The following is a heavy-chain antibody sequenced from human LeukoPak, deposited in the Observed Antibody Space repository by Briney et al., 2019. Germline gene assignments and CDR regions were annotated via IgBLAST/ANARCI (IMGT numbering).Heavy chain of an antibody. CDR3: AKGYCISTKCFFDY. Sequence: GGSLRLSCAASGFTFSSYWMHWVRQAPGKGLVWVARITSDGISTTYAESVKGRFTISRDNAKNTLYLQMNGLRPEDTALYYCAKGYCISTKCFFDYWGQGTLVTVSS. CDR2: ITSDGIST. D-gene: IGHD2-2*01. J-gene: IGHJ4*02. V-gene: IGHV3-74*03. CDR1: GFTFSSYW.